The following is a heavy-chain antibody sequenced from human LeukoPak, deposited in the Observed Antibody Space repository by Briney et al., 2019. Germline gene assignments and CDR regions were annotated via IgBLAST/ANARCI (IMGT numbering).Heavy chain of an antibody. Sequence: ASVKVSCKASGYTFTSYAMHWVRQAPGQSLEWMGWIHAGNGDTKSSQKFQGRVTITRDTSATTTYMELNSLRSEDTAVYYCAREITVSLGNNWFDPWGQGTLVTVSS. CDR2: IHAGNGDT. J-gene: IGHJ5*02. CDR1: GYTFTSYA. D-gene: IGHD2-8*01. V-gene: IGHV1-3*01. CDR3: AREITVSLGNNWFDP.